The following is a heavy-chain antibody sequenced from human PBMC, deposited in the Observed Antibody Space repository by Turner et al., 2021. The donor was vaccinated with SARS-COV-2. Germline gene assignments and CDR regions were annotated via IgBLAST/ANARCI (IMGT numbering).Heavy chain of an antibody. V-gene: IGHV4-39*01. D-gene: IGHD3-10*01. J-gene: IGHJ4*02. Sequence: QVQLHDSCPGRVKPSATRSLTCTVSGGSIGSSSYFWGGMRQPRTKELEWIGSIYYSGTTYYNPSLKSRVSLSIDPSKNQFSLILTSVTAADTALFYCARQAAGQGLDYWGRGILVTVSS. CDR1: GGSIGSSSYF. CDR3: ARQAAGQGLDY. CDR2: IYYSGTT.